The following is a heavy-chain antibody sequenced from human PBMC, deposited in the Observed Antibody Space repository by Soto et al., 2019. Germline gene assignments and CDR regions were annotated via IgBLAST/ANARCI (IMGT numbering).Heavy chain of an antibody. CDR1: GFTFSIYS. V-gene: IGHV3-48*01. Sequence: EVQLVESGGGLAQPGGSLRLSCAASGFTFSIYSMNWVRQAPGKGLEWVSYISSSSSTIYYADSVKGRFTISRDTAKNSLYLQMNSLRAEDTAVYYCARVKCSSGWVCGMDVWGQGTTVTVSS. CDR3: ARVKCSSGWVCGMDV. D-gene: IGHD6-19*01. CDR2: ISSSSSTI. J-gene: IGHJ6*02.